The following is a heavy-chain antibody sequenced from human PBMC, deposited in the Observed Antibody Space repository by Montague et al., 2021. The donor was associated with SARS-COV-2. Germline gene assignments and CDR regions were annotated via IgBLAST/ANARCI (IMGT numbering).Heavy chain of an antibody. D-gene: IGHD2-21*01. CDR2: INHSGST. V-gene: IGHV4-34*01. Sequence: SETLSLTCAVYGGSFSGYYWSWIRQPPGKGLEWIGEINHSGSTNYNPSLKSRVTISVDTSKNQFSLKLSSVTAADTAVYYCARTPGQIAGDAFDIWGQGTMVTVSS. CDR3: ARTPGQIAGDAFDI. J-gene: IGHJ3*02. CDR1: GGSFSGYY.